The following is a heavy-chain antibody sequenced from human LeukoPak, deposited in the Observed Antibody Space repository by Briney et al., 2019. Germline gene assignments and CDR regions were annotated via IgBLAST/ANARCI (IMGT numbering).Heavy chain of an antibody. V-gene: IGHV4-4*02. CDR3: ALGGGSYFRAEYFQH. J-gene: IGHJ1*01. D-gene: IGHD1-26*01. CDR2: IYHSGST. CDR1: GGSISSSNW. Sequence: PSETLSLTCAVSGGSISSSNWWSWVRQPPGKGLEWIGEIYHSGSTNYNPSLKSRVTISVDKSKNQFSLKLSSVTAADTAVYYCALGGGSYFRAEYFQHWGQGTLVTVSS.